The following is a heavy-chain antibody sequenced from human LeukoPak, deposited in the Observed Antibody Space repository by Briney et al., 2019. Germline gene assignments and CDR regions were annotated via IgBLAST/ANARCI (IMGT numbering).Heavy chain of an antibody. V-gene: IGHV1-46*01. CDR1: GYTFTSYY. Sequence: ASVKVSCKASGYTFTSYYMHWVRLAPGQGLEWVGIINPSGGSTSYAQKFQGRVTMTRDTSTSTVYMELSSLRSEDTAVYYCARGGGIRTYFDYWGQGTLVTVSS. CDR3: ARGGGIRTYFDY. J-gene: IGHJ4*02. CDR2: INPSGGST. D-gene: IGHD3-10*01.